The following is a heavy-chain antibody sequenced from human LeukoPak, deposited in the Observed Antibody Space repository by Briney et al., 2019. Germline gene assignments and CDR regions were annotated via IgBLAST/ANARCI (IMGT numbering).Heavy chain of an antibody. CDR3: ARVLLPYWYFDL. V-gene: IGHV4-39*07. J-gene: IGHJ2*01. D-gene: IGHD3-22*01. Sequence: SETLSLTCTVSGGSISSSSYYWGWIRQPPGKGLEWIGSIYYSGSTYYNPSLKSRVTISVDTSKNQFSLKLSSVTAADTAVYYCARVLLPYWYFDLWGRSTLVTVSS. CDR1: GGSISSSSYY. CDR2: IYYSGST.